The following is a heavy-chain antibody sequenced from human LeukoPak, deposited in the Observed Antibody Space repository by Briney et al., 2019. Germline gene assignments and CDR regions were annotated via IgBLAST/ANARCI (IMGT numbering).Heavy chain of an antibody. CDR1: GYTFTSYA. Sequence: ASVKVSCKASGYTFTSYAMHWVRQAPGQRLEWMGWINAGNGNTKYSQKFQGRVTITRDTSASTAYMELSSLRSEDTAVYYCARRYYDSSGYYYYYYGMGVWGQGTTVTVSS. CDR3: ARRYYDSSGYYYYYYGMGV. V-gene: IGHV1-3*01. D-gene: IGHD3-22*01. J-gene: IGHJ6*02. CDR2: INAGNGNT.